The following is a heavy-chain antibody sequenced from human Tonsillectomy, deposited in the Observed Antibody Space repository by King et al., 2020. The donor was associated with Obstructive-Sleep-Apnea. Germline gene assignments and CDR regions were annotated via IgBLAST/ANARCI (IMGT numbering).Heavy chain of an antibody. CDR2: IKSKTDGGKT. CDR1: GFTFSNAW. Sequence: VQLVESGGGLVKPGGSLRLSCAASGFTFSNAWMSWVRQAPGKGLEWVGRIKSKTDGGKTDYAAPVKGRFTISRDDLKNTLYLQMNSLKTEDTAVYYCTTEGPWGQGTLVTVSS. V-gene: IGHV3-15*01. CDR3: TTEGP. J-gene: IGHJ5*02.